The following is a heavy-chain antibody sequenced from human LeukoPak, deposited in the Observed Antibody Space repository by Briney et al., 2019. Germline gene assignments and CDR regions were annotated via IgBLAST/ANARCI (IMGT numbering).Heavy chain of an antibody. V-gene: IGHV1-8*03. D-gene: IGHD3-10*01. Sequence: ASVKVSCKASGYTFTSYDINWVQQATGQGLEWMGWMNPNSGNTGYAQKFQGRVTITRNTSISTAYMELSSLRSEDTAVYYCARAEGTPYYYGSGSYYSVYWGQGTLVTVSS. CDR1: GYTFTSYD. CDR3: ARAEGTPYYYGSGSYYSVY. J-gene: IGHJ4*02. CDR2: MNPNSGNT.